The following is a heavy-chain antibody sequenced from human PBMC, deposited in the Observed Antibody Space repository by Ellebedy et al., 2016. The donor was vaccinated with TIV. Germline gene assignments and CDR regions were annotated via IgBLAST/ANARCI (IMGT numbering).Heavy chain of an antibody. Sequence: AASVKVSCKASGGTFSNYAFNWVRQAPGQGLGWMGRIIPILGVTEYARNFQGRLTFTADKYTTTAYMELRSLRSEDTAVYYCTRWGGRSRRFQGPYDFWGQGALVAVSS. CDR3: TRWGGRSRRFQGPYDF. D-gene: IGHD2-15*01. CDR1: GGTFSNYA. CDR2: IIPILGVT. V-gene: IGHV1-69*04. J-gene: IGHJ4*02.